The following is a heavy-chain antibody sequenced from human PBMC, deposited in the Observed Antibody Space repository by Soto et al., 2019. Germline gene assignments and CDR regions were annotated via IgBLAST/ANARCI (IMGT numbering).Heavy chain of an antibody. V-gene: IGHV6-1*01. J-gene: IGHJ6*03. Sequence: PSQTLSLTCVISGDSVSSNSAAWNWIRQSPSRGLEWLGRTYYRSRWYNDYAVSVRSRITVNADTSKNQFSLHLNSVTPEDTAVYYCAGTSPLQWYYMHVWDKGPTVTVSS. CDR3: AGTSPLQWYYMHV. D-gene: IGHD1-7*01. CDR2: TYYRSRWYN. CDR1: GDSVSSNSAA.